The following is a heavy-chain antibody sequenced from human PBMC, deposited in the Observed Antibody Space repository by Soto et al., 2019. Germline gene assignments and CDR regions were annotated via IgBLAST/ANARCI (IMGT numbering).Heavy chain of an antibody. J-gene: IGHJ6*02. CDR3: ARQVGAMIDCMDV. Sequence: PGESLKISCKGSGYSFSSYWIGWVRQMPGKGLEWMGIIYPGDSDTRYSPSFQGQVTISADKSISTAYLQWSSLKASDTAMYYCARQVGAMIDCMDVWGQGNTVTVSS. V-gene: IGHV5-51*01. CDR1: GYSFSSYW. CDR2: IYPGDSDT. D-gene: IGHD3-22*01.